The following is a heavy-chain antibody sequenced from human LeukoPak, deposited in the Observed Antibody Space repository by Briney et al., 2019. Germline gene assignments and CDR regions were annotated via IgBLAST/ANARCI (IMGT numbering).Heavy chain of an antibody. V-gene: IGHV3-21*01. D-gene: IGHD2-15*01. CDR3: ARGGIDFDY. CDR1: GFTFDDYA. CDR2: ISSSSSYI. Sequence: GGSLRLSCTASGFTFDDYAMNWVRQAPGKGLEWVSSISSSSSYIYYADSVKGRFTISRDNAKNSLYLQMNSLRAEDTAVYYCARGGIDFDYWGQGTLVTVSS. J-gene: IGHJ4*02.